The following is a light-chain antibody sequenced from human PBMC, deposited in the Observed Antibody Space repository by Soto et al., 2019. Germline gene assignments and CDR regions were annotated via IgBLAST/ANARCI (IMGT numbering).Light chain of an antibody. J-gene: IGKJ2*01. CDR2: GAS. CDR1: QSVSSN. CDR3: QQYNNWPPYT. Sequence: EIVMPQSPATLSVSQGDRATLSCRASQSVSSNLAWYQQKPGQPPRLLIYGASTRATGIPARFSGSGSGTEFTLTISSLQSEEFAVYYCQQYNNWPPYTFGQGTKLEIK. V-gene: IGKV3-15*01.